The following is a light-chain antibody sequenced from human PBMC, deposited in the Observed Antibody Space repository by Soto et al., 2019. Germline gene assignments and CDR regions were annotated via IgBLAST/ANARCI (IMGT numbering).Light chain of an antibody. J-gene: IGLJ3*02. Sequence: QSVLTQPASVSGSPGQSITIACSGTNRDVGSYNVVCWYQQRPGEATHLIISEVRNRPSGISYRFTGSKSANTASLTISGRQAEDDADYYCSSDTTLSTLVFGGGTKLTVL. V-gene: IGLV2-14*01. CDR3: SSDTTLSTLV. CDR2: EVR. CDR1: NRDVGSYNV.